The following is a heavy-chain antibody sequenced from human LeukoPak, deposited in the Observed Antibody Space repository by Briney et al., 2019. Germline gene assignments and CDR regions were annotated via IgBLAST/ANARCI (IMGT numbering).Heavy chain of an antibody. J-gene: IGHJ4*02. V-gene: IGHV3-30*04. CDR2: ISYHGSNK. Sequence: LTGGSLRLSCAASGFTFSNYVMHWVRQAPGKGLEWVAIISYHGSNKFYADSVKGRFTISRDNSKNTLYLQMSSLRAEDTAVYYCARERGYSSDHFDYWGQGTLVTVSS. D-gene: IGHD5-18*01. CDR3: ARERGYSSDHFDY. CDR1: GFTFSNYV.